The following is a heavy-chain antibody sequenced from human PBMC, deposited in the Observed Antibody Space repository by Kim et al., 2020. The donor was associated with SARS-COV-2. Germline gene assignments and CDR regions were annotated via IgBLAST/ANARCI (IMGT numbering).Heavy chain of an antibody. V-gene: IGHV4-59*08. D-gene: IGHD3-22*01. J-gene: IGHJ3*02. CDR3: ARHSPYYYDSTDAFDI. Sequence: SHTGQVTISVDTSTNQFSLKLSSVTAADTAVYYCARHSPYYYDSTDAFDIWGQGTMVTVSS.